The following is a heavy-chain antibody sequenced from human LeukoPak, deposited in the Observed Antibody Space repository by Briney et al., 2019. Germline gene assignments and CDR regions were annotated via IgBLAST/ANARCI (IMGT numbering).Heavy chain of an antibody. J-gene: IGHJ6*03. Sequence: SETLSLTCAVYGGSFSGYYWSWIRQPPGKGLEWIGEINHSGSTNYNPSLKSRVTISVDTSKDQFSLKLSSVTAADTAVYYCAREGYYYYYMDVWSKGTTVTVSS. V-gene: IGHV4-34*01. CDR3: AREGYYYYYMDV. CDR2: INHSGST. CDR1: GGSFSGYY.